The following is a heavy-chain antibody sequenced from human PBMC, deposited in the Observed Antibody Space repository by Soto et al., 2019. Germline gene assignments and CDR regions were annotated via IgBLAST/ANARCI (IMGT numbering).Heavy chain of an antibody. CDR3: ARGGLRPNRGYFDY. D-gene: IGHD4-17*01. Sequence: GGSLRLSCAASGFTFSSYAMHWVRQAPGKGLEWVAVISYDGSNKYYADSVKGRFTISRDNSKNTLYLQMNSLRAEDTAVYYCARGGLRPNRGYFDYWGQGTLVTVSS. CDR2: ISYDGSNK. CDR1: GFTFSSYA. V-gene: IGHV3-30-3*01. J-gene: IGHJ4*02.